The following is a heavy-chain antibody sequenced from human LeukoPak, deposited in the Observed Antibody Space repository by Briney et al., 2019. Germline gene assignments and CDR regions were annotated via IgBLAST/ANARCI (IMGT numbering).Heavy chain of an antibody. CDR2: IYYSGST. Sequence: PSETLSLTCTVSGVSISSGGNYWRWIRQHPGKGLEWIGYIYYSGSTYYNPSLKSRVTISVDTSKNQLSLKLTSVTAADTAVYYRARDPTGFGGIDSWGQGTLVTVSS. CDR1: GVSISSGGNY. J-gene: IGHJ4*02. CDR3: ARDPTGFGGIDS. D-gene: IGHD3-10*01. V-gene: IGHV4-31*03.